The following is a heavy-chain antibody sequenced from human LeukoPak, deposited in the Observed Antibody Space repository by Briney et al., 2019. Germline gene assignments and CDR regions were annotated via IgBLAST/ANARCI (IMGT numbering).Heavy chain of an antibody. D-gene: IGHD4-17*01. CDR3: ARASRSGDQGDYELAL. J-gene: IGHJ4*02. CDR2: IRFDGSDK. CDR1: GLTFNIYG. V-gene: IGHV3-30*02. Sequence: PGGSLRLSCVASGLTFNIYGMHWVRQAPGKGLEWVSFIRFDGSDKFYADSVKGRFTISRDNSKNTLYLQVSSLTTEDTAVYYCARASRSGDQGDYELALWGQGTLLTVSS.